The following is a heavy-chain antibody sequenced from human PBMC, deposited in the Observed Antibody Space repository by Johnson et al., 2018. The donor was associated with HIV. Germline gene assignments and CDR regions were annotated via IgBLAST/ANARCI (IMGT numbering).Heavy chain of an antibody. J-gene: IGHJ3*02. CDR2: ISRSGSII. Sequence: VPLVESGGGLVKPGGSLRLPCAASGFTFSDYYMSWIRQAPGTGLEWVSYISRSGSIIYDDATVTGRLTISRDNAKNSLYLQMNSLRAEDTAVYYCARVVGYKYGSAGDNDAFDIWGQGTLVIVSS. V-gene: IGHV3-11*04. CDR1: GFTFSDYY. CDR3: ARVVGYKYGSAGDNDAFDI. D-gene: IGHD5-18*01.